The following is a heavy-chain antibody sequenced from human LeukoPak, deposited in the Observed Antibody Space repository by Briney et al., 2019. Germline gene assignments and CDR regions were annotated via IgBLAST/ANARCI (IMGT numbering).Heavy chain of an antibody. J-gene: IGHJ6*03. D-gene: IGHD2-2*01. Sequence: PGGSLRLSCAASGFTFSSYGMHWVRQAPGKGLEWVAVIWYDGSNKYYADSVKGRFTISRDNSKNTLYLQMNSLRAEDTAVYYCAKQSCSTSCYWVPYYYYMDVWGKGTTVTVSS. CDR2: IWYDGSNK. V-gene: IGHV3-33*06. CDR1: GFTFSSYG. CDR3: AKQSCSTSCYWVPYYYYMDV.